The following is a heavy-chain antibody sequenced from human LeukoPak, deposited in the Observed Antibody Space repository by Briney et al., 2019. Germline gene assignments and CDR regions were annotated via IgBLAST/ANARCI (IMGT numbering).Heavy chain of an antibody. D-gene: IGHD3-9*01. Sequence: SETLSLTCTVSGGSISSYYWSWIRQPPGKGLEWIGYIYYSGSTNYNPSLKRRVTISVDTSKNQFSLKLSSVTAADTAVYYCARGHDILTGWEDWGQGTLVTVSS. J-gene: IGHJ4*02. V-gene: IGHV4-59*12. CDR1: GGSISSYY. CDR2: IYYSGST. CDR3: ARGHDILTGWED.